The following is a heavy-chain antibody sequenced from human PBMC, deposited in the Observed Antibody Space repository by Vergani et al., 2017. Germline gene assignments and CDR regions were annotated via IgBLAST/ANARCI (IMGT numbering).Heavy chain of an antibody. CDR1: GYTFSTYG. CDR2: ISAYNGNT. V-gene: IGHV1-18*01. D-gene: IGHD2-2*01. Sequence: QVQLVQSGAEVKKPGASVKVSCKASGYTFSTYGISWVRQAPGQGLEWMGWISAYNGNTNYPEKFQGRVTITADESTSTAYMELSSLRSEDTAVYYCARDNIVVGGAFDYWGQGTLVTVSS. CDR3: ARDNIVVGGAFDY. J-gene: IGHJ4*02.